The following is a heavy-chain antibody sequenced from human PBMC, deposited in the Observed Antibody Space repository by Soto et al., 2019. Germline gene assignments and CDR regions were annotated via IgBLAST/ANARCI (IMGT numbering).Heavy chain of an antibody. D-gene: IGHD3-3*01. CDR3: TTADFWSGHDY. Sequence: SLRLSCAASGFTFSNAWMSWVRQAPGKGLEWVGRIKSKTDGGTTDYAAPVKGRFTISRDDSKNTLYLQMNSLKTEDTAVYYCTTADFWSGHDYWGQGTLVTVSS. CDR1: GFTFSNAW. CDR2: IKSKTDGGTT. V-gene: IGHV3-15*01. J-gene: IGHJ4*02.